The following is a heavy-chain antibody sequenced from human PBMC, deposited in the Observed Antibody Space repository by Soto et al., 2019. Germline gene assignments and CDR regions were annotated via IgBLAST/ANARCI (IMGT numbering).Heavy chain of an antibody. D-gene: IGHD3-9*01. Sequence: GGSLRLSCAASGFTFNAYTMHWVRQAPGKGLEWVSLISWDGGITYYGDSVKGRFTVSRDNSDNSLYLQMTSLKSDDTAFYYCAKDSYDILTGQKRYFDSWGQGTLVTVSS. V-gene: IGHV3-43*01. CDR2: ISWDGGIT. J-gene: IGHJ4*02. CDR1: GFTFNAYT. CDR3: AKDSYDILTGQKRYFDS.